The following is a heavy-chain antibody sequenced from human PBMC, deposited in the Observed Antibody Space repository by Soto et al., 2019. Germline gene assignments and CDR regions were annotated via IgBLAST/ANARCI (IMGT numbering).Heavy chain of an antibody. Sequence: RGSLILSCLSSGFTFSIHAMHWLRQAPGRRLEYVSAISSNGGSTYYADSVKGRFTISGDNSKNTLYLQMSSLRAEDTAVYYCVKRDTLRKRGYLPPLDCWGQGTLVTVSS. J-gene: IGHJ4*02. D-gene: IGHD3-22*01. CDR2: ISSNGGST. V-gene: IGHV3-64D*06. CDR1: GFTFSIHA. CDR3: VKRDTLRKRGYLPPLDC.